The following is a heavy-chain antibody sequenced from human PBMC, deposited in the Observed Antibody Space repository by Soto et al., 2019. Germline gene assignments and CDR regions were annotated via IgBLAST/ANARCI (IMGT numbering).Heavy chain of an antibody. V-gene: IGHV1-69*12. CDR2: IIPIFGTA. D-gene: IGHD6-19*01. Sequence: QVQLVQSGAEVTKPGSSVKVSCKASGGTFSSYAISWVRQAPGQGLEWMGGIIPIFGTANYAQKFQGRVTITADESTSTAYMELSSLRSEDTAVYYCARVPIAVAGTVGYYYYGMDVWGQGTTVTVSS. CDR1: GGTFSSYA. CDR3: ARVPIAVAGTVGYYYYGMDV. J-gene: IGHJ6*02.